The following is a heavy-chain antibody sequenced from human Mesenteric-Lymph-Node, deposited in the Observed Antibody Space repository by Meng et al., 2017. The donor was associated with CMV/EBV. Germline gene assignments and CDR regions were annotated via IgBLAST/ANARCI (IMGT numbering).Heavy chain of an antibody. CDR2: IYSGGSST. D-gene: IGHD2-2*01. V-gene: IGHV3-23*03. CDR1: GFTFSSYA. J-gene: IGHJ6*02. Sequence: GESLKISCAASGFTFSSYAMSWVRQAPGKGLEWVSVIYSGGSSTYNADSVKGRFTISRDNSKNTLYLQMNSLRAEDTAVYYCAKGDDSSYRGYHYSGLDVWGQGTTVTVSS. CDR3: AKGDDSSYRGYHYSGLDV.